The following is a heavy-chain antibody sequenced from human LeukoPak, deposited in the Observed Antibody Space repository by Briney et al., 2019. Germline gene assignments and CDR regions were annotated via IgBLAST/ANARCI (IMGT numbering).Heavy chain of an antibody. Sequence: PGGSLRLSCAASGFTFSSYNMNWVRQAPGKGLEWVSSISSSSSYIYYADSVKGRFTISRDNAKNSLYLQMNSLRAEDTAVYYCAREADLYCGGDCYSGSGFDYWGQGTLVTVPS. CDR2: ISSSSSYI. J-gene: IGHJ4*02. V-gene: IGHV3-21*01. D-gene: IGHD2-21*02. CDR3: AREADLYCGGDCYSGSGFDY. CDR1: GFTFSSYN.